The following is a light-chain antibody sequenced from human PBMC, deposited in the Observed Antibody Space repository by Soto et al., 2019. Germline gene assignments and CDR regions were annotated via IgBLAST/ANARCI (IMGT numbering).Light chain of an antibody. V-gene: IGKV1-5*01. CDR3: QKYVTFSGT. J-gene: IGKJ1*01. CDR2: GDS. CDR1: QSVSGW. Sequence: IQMSQSPSTLSASVGDRVTVTCRASQSVSGWLAWYQQKTGEAPKLLIYGDSALPRGVPSRFSGSGSGTKFTLTIARLQPDNFATYYCQKYVTFSGTCGPGAKVDIK.